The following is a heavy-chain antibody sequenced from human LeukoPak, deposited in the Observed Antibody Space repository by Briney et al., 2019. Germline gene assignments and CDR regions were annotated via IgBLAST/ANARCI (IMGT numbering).Heavy chain of an antibody. Sequence: SRTLSLTCTVSGGSISSGSYYWSWIRQPAGKGLEWIGRIYTSGSTNYNPSLKSRVTISVDTSKNQFSLKLSSVTAADTAVYYCARATPDYYYYYYMDVWGKGTTVTVSS. CDR2: IYTSGST. CDR1: GGSISSGSYY. CDR3: ARATPDYYYYYYMDV. V-gene: IGHV4-61*02. J-gene: IGHJ6*03.